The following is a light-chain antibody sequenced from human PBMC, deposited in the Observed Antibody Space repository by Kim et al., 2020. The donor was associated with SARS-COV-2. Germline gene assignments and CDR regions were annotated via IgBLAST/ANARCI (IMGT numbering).Light chain of an antibody. CDR2: WAS. V-gene: IGKV4-1*01. Sequence: ATINCKSSQSVLYSSNNKNYLAWYQQKPGQPPKLLIYWASTRDSGVPDRFSGSGSGTDFTLTISSLQAEDVAVYYCQQYYSTPLTFGGGTKVDIK. J-gene: IGKJ4*01. CDR1: QSVLYSSNNKNY. CDR3: QQYYSTPLT.